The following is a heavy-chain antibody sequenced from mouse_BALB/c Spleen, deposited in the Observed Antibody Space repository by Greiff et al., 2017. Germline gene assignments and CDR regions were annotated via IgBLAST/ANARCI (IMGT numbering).Heavy chain of an antibody. CDR2: INPSNGGT. Sequence: QVQLQQSGAALVKPGASVKLSCTASGYTFTSYYMYWVKQRPGQGLEWIGEINPSNGGTNFNEKFKSKATLTVDKSSSTAYMQLSSLTSEDSAVYDCTRWLAPCMDYWGQGTSVTVSS. D-gene: IGHD2-2*01. J-gene: IGHJ4*01. CDR3: TRWLAPCMDY. V-gene: IGHV1S81*02. CDR1: GYTFTSYY.